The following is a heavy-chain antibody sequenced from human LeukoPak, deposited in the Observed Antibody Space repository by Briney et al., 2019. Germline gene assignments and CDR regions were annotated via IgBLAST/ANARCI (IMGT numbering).Heavy chain of an antibody. Sequence: GGSLRLSCAASGVTFSDYYMNWIRQAPGKGLEWVSYISSSSSTIYYADSVKGRFTISRDNAKNLLYLQMNSLRAEDTAVYYCAKLGRNYFDYWGQGTLVTVSS. V-gene: IGHV3-11*04. CDR3: AKLGRNYFDY. J-gene: IGHJ4*02. D-gene: IGHD3-10*01. CDR1: GVTFSDYY. CDR2: ISSSSSTI.